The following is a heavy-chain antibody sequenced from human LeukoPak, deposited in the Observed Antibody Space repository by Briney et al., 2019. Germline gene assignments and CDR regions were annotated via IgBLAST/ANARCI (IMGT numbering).Heavy chain of an antibody. V-gene: IGHV5-51*01. CDR1: GYSFTSYW. CDR2: IYPGDSDT. CDR3: ARQGSYPQPSDY. D-gene: IGHD1-26*01. J-gene: IGHJ4*02. Sequence: LGESLKISCEGSGYSFTSYWIGWVRQMPGKGLEWMGIIYPGDSDTRYSPSFQGQVTLSADKSISTAYLQWSSPKASDTAMYYCARQGSYPQPSDYWGQGTLVTVSS.